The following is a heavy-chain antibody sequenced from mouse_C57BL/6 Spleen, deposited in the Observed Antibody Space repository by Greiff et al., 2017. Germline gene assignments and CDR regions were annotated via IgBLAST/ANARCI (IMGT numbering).Heavy chain of an antibody. D-gene: IGHD3-2*02. CDR3: AREQLRLSYAMDY. CDR1: GYSITSGYY. J-gene: IGHJ4*01. V-gene: IGHV3-6*01. Sequence: ESGPGLVKPSQSLSLTCSVTGYSITSGYYWNWIRQFPGNKLEWMGYISYDGSNNYNPSLKNRISITRDPSKNQFFLKLNSVTTEDTATYYCAREQLRLSYAMDYWGQGTSVTVSS. CDR2: ISYDGSN.